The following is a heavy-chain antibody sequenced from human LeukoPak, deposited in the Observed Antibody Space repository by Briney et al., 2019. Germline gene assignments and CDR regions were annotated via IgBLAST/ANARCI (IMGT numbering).Heavy chain of an antibody. CDR2: IRHDESKT. CDR1: GLIFSSYG. D-gene: IGHD3-16*01. J-gene: IGHJ6*03. V-gene: IGHV3-30*02. Sequence: GGSLRLSCAASGLIFSSYGMHWVRQAPGEGLEWVAYIRHDESKTFYADSVKGRFTISRDNSKNTLYLKMHSLRAEATALYYCAKPVIPSAYQGTYYMDVWGKGTTVTVSS. CDR3: AKPVIPSAYQGTYYMDV.